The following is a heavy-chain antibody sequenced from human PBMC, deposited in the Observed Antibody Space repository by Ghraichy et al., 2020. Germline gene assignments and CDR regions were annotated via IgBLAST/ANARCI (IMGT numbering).Heavy chain of an antibody. CDR3: AKGRPYYDFWSGYHRAEYFQH. D-gene: IGHD3-3*01. CDR2: ISGSGGST. V-gene: IGHV3-23*01. CDR1: GFTFSSYA. Sequence: GALRLSCTVSGFTFSSYAMSWVRQAPGKGLEWVSAISGSGGSTYYADSVKGRFTISRDNSKNTLYLQMNSLRAEDTAVYYCAKGRPYYDFWSGYHRAEYFQHWGQGTLVTVSS. J-gene: IGHJ1*01.